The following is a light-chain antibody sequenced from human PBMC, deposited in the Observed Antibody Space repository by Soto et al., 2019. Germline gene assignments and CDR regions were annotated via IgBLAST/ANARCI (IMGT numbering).Light chain of an antibody. J-gene: IGKJ1*01. CDR2: AAS. V-gene: IGKV1-27*01. CDR1: QGISNY. Sequence: DIQMTQSPSSLSASVGDRVTITCRASQGISNYLAWYQQKPGKVPKLLIYAASTLQSGVPSRVSGSGSGTDFTLTISSLQTEDVATYYCQKYNSAPRTFGQGTKVEIK. CDR3: QKYNSAPRT.